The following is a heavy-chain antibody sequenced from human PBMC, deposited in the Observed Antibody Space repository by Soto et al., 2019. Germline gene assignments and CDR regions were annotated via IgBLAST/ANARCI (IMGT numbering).Heavy chain of an antibody. D-gene: IGHD1-20*01. CDR1: GASISGSYYY. CDR3: ATSQKGYNWNYFDH. Sequence: LSLTCAVSGASISGSYYYWAWLRQSPGKGPEWIGSVFYTGFTSYNPSLESRVSVSVDTSKSQLSLKLSAVTAADTAVYYCATSQKGYNWNYFDHWGQGALVTVYS. CDR2: VFYTGFT. V-gene: IGHV4-39*01. J-gene: IGHJ4*02.